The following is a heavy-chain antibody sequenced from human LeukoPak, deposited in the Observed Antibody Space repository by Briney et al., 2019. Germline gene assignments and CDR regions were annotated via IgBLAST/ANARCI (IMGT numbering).Heavy chain of an antibody. CDR3: ARRTWIQLWGGNYYFDY. J-gene: IGHJ4*02. V-gene: IGHV4-34*01. CDR2: INHSGST. CDR1: GGSFSGYY. Sequence: SETLSLTCAVYGGSFSGYYWSWIRQPPGKGLEWIGEINHSGSTNYNPSLKSRVTISVDTSKNQFSLKLSSVTAADTAVYYCARRTWIQLWGGNYYFDYWGQGTLVTVSS. D-gene: IGHD5-18*01.